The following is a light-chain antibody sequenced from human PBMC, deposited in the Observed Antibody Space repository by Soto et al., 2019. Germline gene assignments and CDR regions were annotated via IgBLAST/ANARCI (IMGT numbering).Light chain of an antibody. CDR1: QSVGTN. CDR3: QQYANWPLT. CDR2: KTS. Sequence: EVVMTQSPATVSVSPGERTSLSCRASQSVGTNLGWYQQNPGQAPRLLISKTSTRATGVPARFSGSGSGTEFTLPISSLQSEDIAIYYCQQYANWPLTFGGGTKVDI. J-gene: IGKJ4*01. V-gene: IGKV3-15*01.